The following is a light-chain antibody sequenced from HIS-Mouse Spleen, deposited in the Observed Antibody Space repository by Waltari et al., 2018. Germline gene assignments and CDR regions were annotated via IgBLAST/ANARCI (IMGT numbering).Light chain of an antibody. V-gene: IGLV3-10*01. CDR3: YSTDSSGNHRV. CDR2: EDS. J-gene: IGLJ2*01. Sequence: SYELTQPPSVPVSPGQTARITCSGDALPKQYAYWYQQKSGQAPVLVIDEDSKRPSGIPERFSGSSSGTMATLTISGAQVEDEADYYCYSTDSSGNHRVFGGGTKLTVL. CDR1: ALPKQY.